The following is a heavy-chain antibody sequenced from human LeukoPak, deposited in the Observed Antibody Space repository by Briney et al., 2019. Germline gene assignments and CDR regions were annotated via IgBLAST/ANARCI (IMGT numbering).Heavy chain of an antibody. J-gene: IGHJ4*02. V-gene: IGHV3-64D*09. Sequence: GGSLRLSCSASGFTFSSYPMHWVRQAPGKGLEYVSAISSNGGSTYYAGSLKGRFTIPRDNSKNTLYLQMSSLRAEDTALYYCVRESAYYDYWGQGTLVTVSS. CDR2: ISSNGGST. D-gene: IGHD3-22*01. CDR3: VRESAYYDY. CDR1: GFTFSSYP.